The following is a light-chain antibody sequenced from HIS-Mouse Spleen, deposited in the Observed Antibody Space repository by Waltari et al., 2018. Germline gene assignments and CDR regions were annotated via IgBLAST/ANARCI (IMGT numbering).Light chain of an antibody. CDR2: NDS. CDR1: ALPKQY. J-gene: IGLJ1*01. CDR3: QSADSSGTYV. V-gene: IGLV3-25*03. Sequence: SYELTQPPSVSVSPGQTASITCSGDALPKQYAYWYQQKPGQAPVLVIYNDSDRPSGIPERFSGSSSGTTVTLTISGVQAEDEADYYCQSADSSGTYVFGTGTKVTVL.